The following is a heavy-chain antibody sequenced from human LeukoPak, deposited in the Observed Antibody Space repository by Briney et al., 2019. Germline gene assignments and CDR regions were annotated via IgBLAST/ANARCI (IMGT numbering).Heavy chain of an antibody. CDR3: AREGTHVLRFINRRFDP. D-gene: IGHD3-3*01. CDR1: GYTFTSYY. J-gene: IGHJ5*02. CDR2: INPSGGST. V-gene: IGHV1-46*01. Sequence: ASVKVSCKASGYTFTSYYMHWVRQAPGRGLEWMGIINPSGGSTSYAQKFQGRVTMTRDTSTSTVYMELSSLRSEDTAVYYCAREGTHVLRFINRRFDPWGQGTLVTVSS.